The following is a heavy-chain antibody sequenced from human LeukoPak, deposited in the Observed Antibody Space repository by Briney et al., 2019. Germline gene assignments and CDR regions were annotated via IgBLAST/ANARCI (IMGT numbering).Heavy chain of an antibody. CDR2: IRSKAYGGTT. CDR3: TSAIVGAGGWYFDY. CDR1: GFTFGDYA. Sequence: GGSLRLSCTASGFTFGDYAMSWVRQAPGKGLEWVGFIRSKAYGGTTEYAASVKGRFTISRDDSKSIAYLQMNSLKTEDTAVYYCTSAIVGAGGWYFDYWGQGTLVTVSS. V-gene: IGHV3-49*04. D-gene: IGHD1-26*01. J-gene: IGHJ4*02.